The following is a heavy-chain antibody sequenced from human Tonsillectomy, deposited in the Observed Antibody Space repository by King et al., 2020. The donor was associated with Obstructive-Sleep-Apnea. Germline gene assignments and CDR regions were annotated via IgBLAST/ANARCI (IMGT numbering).Heavy chain of an antibody. J-gene: IGHJ4*02. CDR1: GFTFSSYG. CDR2: IWYDGSKK. Sequence: VQLVESGGGVVQPGKSLRLSCAASGFTFSSYGMPWVRQAPGKGLEWVAVIWYDGSKKYYSDSVKGRFTISRDNSKNKLYLQINSLRDEDTAGYYCARSTKVTDLFDYWGQGILVTVSS. V-gene: IGHV3-33*01. CDR3: ARSTKVTDLFDY. D-gene: IGHD4-17*01.